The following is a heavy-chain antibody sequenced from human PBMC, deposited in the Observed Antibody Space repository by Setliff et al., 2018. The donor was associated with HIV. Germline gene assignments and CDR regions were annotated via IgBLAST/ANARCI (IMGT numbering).Heavy chain of an antibody. Sequence: PSETLSLTCIVSRGSISSTSHYWGWVRQSPGRRLEWIGSIYYSGRTYYNPSLKSRVTMSVDTSTNQFSLDLTSVTAADTAVYFCAGEIAPAARLPNVGGPPPPGYYHYMTSGAKGPRSPSP. J-gene: IGHJ6*03. CDR3: AGEIAPAARLPNVGGPPPPGYYHYMTS. V-gene: IGHV4-39*07. D-gene: IGHD2-8*01. CDR2: IYYSGRT. CDR1: RGSISSTSHY.